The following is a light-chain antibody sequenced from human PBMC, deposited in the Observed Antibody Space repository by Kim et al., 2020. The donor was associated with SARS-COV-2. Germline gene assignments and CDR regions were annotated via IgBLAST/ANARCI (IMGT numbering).Light chain of an antibody. Sequence: QSITISCTGTSSDVGSYHPVSWYQQHTGKAPNLMIYEVSKRPSGVSNRFSGSKSGNTASLTISGLQAEDEADYYCCSYAGSSTSVVFGGGTQLTVL. V-gene: IGLV2-23*02. CDR2: EVS. CDR1: SSDVGSYHP. CDR3: CSYAGSSTSVV. J-gene: IGLJ2*01.